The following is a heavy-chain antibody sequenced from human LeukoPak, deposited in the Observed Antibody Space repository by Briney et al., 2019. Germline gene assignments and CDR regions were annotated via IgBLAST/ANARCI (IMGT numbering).Heavy chain of an antibody. D-gene: IGHD5-18*01. CDR1: GYTFTSYD. Sequence: ASVKVSCKASGYTFTSYDINWVRQATGRGLEWMGWMNPNSGNTGYAQKFQGRVTMTRNTSISTAYMELSSLRSEDTAVYYCARGGYSYNYSPRGMDVWGQGTTVTVSS. CDR3: ARGGYSYNYSPRGMDV. CDR2: MNPNSGNT. J-gene: IGHJ6*02. V-gene: IGHV1-8*01.